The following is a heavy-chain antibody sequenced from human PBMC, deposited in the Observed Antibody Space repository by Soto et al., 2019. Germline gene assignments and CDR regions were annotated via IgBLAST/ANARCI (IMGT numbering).Heavy chain of an antibody. CDR2: MAFDGSNK. V-gene: IGHV3-30-3*01. CDR1: GFAFNNYS. D-gene: IGHD3-10*02. CDR3: ARDRVPYVYFYYGMDV. J-gene: IGHJ6*02. Sequence: QVQLVESGGGVVRPGRSLRLSCAASGFAFNNYSMHWVRQAPGKGLEWVAIMAFDGSNKYTADSVKGLFTISRDNSKNILYLQMSSLRPEDTAVYFCARDRVPYVYFYYGMDVWGQGTTVIVSS.